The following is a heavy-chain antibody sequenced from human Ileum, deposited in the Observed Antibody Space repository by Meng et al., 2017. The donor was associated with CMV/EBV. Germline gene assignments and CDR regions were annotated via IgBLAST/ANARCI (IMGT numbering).Heavy chain of an antibody. CDR3: AKADCGSGGCKLIDY. V-gene: IGHV3-23*01. Sequence: GGSLRLSCAVSGFTLNSFAMSWVRQAPGRRLEWVAASGDSGASASYANSVKGRFTVSRDNSKNTLYLQMNSLRAEDTAVYHCAKADCGSGGCKLIDYWGQGTLVTVSS. J-gene: IGHJ4*02. CDR2: SGDSGASA. D-gene: IGHD2-15*01. CDR1: GFTLNSFA.